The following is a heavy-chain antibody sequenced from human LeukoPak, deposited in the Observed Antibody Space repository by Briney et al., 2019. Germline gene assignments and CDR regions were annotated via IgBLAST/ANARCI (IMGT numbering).Heavy chain of an antibody. D-gene: IGHD1-26*01. J-gene: IGHJ4*02. Sequence: GASVKVSCKTSGYNFTTYDSSWVRQATGQGLEWMGWLNPNSDNTASAQSFQGRLTLTRNTSISTAYMELSSLRSEDTAIYYCGRAGSHDRQTIDFWGQGTLVSVSS. CDR3: GRAGSHDRQTIDF. V-gene: IGHV1-8*01. CDR2: LNPNSDNT. CDR1: GYNFTTYD.